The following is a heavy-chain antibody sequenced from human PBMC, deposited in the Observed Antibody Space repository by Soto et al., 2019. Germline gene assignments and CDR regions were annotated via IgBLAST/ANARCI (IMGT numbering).Heavy chain of an antibody. CDR3: AGGSYPDY. D-gene: IGHD1-26*01. CDR1: GGSFSGYY. Sequence: QVQLQQWGAGLLKPSETLSLTCAVYGGSFSGYYWSWIRQPPGKGLEWIGEINHSGSTNYNPSLKRRVTISVDTSKNQFSLKLSSVTAADTAVYYCAGGSYPDYWGQGTLVTVSS. V-gene: IGHV4-34*01. J-gene: IGHJ4*02. CDR2: INHSGST.